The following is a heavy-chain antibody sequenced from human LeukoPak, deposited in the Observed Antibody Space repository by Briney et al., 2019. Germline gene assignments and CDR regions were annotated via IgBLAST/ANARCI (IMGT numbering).Heavy chain of an antibody. V-gene: IGHV3-7*01. CDR2: IKEDGSET. CDR3: ARDSFETDIDY. J-gene: IGHJ4*02. CDR1: GLTFSTYW. Sequence: GGSLRLSCAVSGLTFSTYWMSWVRQAPGKGLEWVANIKEDGSETYYVDSLKGRFTISRDNVKNSLYLQINSLRADDSAVHYCARDSFETDIDYWGQGTLVTVSS. D-gene: IGHD1-14*01.